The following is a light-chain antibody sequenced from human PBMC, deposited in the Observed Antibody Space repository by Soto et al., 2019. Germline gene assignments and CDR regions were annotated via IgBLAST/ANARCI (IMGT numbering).Light chain of an antibody. CDR2: SAS. CDR1: QSVSSN. V-gene: IGKV3-15*01. J-gene: IGKJ1*01. Sequence: EIVMTQSPATLSVSPGQSATLSCRASQSVSSNLAWYQQIPGQAPRLLVYSASTGATGVPGRFSGSGSGTEFSLTISSLQSEDFAIYFCQQYNNWPLWTFGQGTKV. CDR3: QQYNNWPLWT.